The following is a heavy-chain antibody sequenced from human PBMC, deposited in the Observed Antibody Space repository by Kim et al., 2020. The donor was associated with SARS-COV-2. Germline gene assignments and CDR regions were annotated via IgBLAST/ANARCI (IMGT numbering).Heavy chain of an antibody. CDR3: ARVKLWDKNFFDY. CDR2: ITGIGDTT. Sequence: GWSLRLSCAASGFTFINYALSWVRQVPGKGLEWVSLITGIGDTTYYADSVKGRFTISSDSSKNTLYLQMNGLRAEDTAVYYCARVKLWDKNFFDYWGQGTLVTVSS. J-gene: IGHJ4*02. D-gene: IGHD5-18*01. CDR1: GFTFINYA. V-gene: IGHV3-23*01.